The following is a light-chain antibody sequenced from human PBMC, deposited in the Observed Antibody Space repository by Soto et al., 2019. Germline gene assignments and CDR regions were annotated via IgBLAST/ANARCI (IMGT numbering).Light chain of an antibody. CDR3: SLYTSENTYV. J-gene: IGLJ1*01. Sequence: QSALTQPASVSGSPGQSIAISCTGTRSDVGAYNYVSWYQQHPGKAPKLMISEVTNRPSGVSDRFSGSKSGNTASLTISGLQAEDEADYYCSLYTSENTYVFGTGTKLTVL. CDR1: RSDVGAYNY. V-gene: IGLV2-14*01. CDR2: EVT.